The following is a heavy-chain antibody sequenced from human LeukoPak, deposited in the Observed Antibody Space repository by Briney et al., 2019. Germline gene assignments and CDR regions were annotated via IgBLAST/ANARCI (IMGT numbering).Heavy chain of an antibody. Sequence: ASETLSLTCGVSGGSITTTNWWTWVRQPPGKGLEWIGEVHLDGRTNYNPSLESRLTISVDLSENHISLRLTSVTAADTAVYYCAREGGFYRPLDYSGQGTLVTVSS. V-gene: IGHV4-4*02. J-gene: IGHJ4*02. CDR3: AREGGFYRPLDY. D-gene: IGHD3-3*01. CDR1: GGSITTTNW. CDR2: VHLDGRT.